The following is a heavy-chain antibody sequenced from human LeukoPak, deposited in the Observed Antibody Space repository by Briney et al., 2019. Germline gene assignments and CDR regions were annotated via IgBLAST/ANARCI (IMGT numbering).Heavy chain of an antibody. CDR2: IKQDGSEK. D-gene: IGHD3-3*01. V-gene: IGHV3-7*01. CDR1: GFIFSSYA. Sequence: GGSLRLSCVASGFIFSSYAVSWVRQAPGKGLEWVANIKQDGSEKYYVDSVKGRFTISRDNAKNSLYLQMNSLRAEDTAVYFCARSRYDVVYFDYWGQGTLVTVSS. J-gene: IGHJ4*02. CDR3: ARSRYDVVYFDY.